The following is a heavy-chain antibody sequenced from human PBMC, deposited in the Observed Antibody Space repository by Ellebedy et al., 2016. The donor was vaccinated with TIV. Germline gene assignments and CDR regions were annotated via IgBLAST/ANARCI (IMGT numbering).Heavy chain of an antibody. D-gene: IGHD3-10*01. CDR3: ASKFKDYGSGTDDAFDI. J-gene: IGHJ3*02. V-gene: IGHV1-69*02. CDR1: GYTFSNYF. CDR2: IIPILGIA. Sequence: AASVKVSCKASGYTFSNYFVHWVRQAPGQGPEWMGRIIPILGIANYAQKFQGRVTITADKSTSTAYMELSSLRSEDTAVYYCASKFKDYGSGTDDAFDIWGQGTMVTVSS.